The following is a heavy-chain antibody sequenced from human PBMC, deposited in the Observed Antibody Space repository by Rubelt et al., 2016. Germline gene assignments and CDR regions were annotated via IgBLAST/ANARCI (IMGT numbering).Heavy chain of an antibody. Sequence: TFGNYEINWVRQATGQGLEWMGWMNPNSGNTGYAQKFHGRVTMTRDKSINTAYMEVSSLRFDDTAVYYCVRAGAEPGSWGQGTLVTVSS. V-gene: IGHV1-8*02. J-gene: IGHJ4*02. CDR1: TFGNYE. CDR2: MNPNSGNT. D-gene: IGHD6-13*01. CDR3: VRAGAEPGS.